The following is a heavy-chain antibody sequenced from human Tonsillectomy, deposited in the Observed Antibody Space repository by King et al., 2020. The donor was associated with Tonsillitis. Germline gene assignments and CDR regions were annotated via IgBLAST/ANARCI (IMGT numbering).Heavy chain of an antibody. D-gene: IGHD1-1*01. V-gene: IGHV3-21*01. J-gene: IGHJ4*02. CDR1: GFTFRSHS. CDR3: AREGPTGEFDY. CDR2: VASSSDYI. Sequence: VQLVESGGGLVKPGGSLRLSCAASGFTFRSHSMNWVRQAPGKGLEWGSSVASSSDYIYYADSVRGRFTISRDNAKNSLYLQMTSLRAEDTAVYYCAREGPTGEFDYWGQGTLVTVSS.